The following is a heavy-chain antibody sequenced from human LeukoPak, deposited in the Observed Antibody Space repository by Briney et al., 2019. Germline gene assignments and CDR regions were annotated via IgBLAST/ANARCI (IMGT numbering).Heavy chain of an antibody. J-gene: IGHJ4*02. D-gene: IGHD3-16*02. CDR1: GYTFTSFF. CDR3: TREVRYTRPYDY. Sequence: AAVKVSCKASGYTFTSFFIHWVRRAPGQGLEWMGWINTSTGGTTFAQRFKGRVTMTRDTSISTTYLDLSGLTSDDTAIYYCTREVRYTRPYDYWGQGTPVTVSS. CDR2: INTSTGGT. V-gene: IGHV1-2*02.